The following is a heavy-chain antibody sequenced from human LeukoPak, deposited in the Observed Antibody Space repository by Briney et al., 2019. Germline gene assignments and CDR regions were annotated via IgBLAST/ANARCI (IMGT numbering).Heavy chain of an antibody. J-gene: IGHJ4*02. CDR1: GFTFSSYA. Sequence: PGGSLRLSCAASGFTFSSYAMSWVRQAPGKGLEWVSYISSSGSTIYYADSVKGRFTISRDNAKNSLFLQMNSLRAEDTAVYYCARVRYDSSGYYFFDYWGQGTLVTVSS. CDR3: ARVRYDSSGYYFFDY. D-gene: IGHD3-22*01. CDR2: ISSSGSTI. V-gene: IGHV3-48*03.